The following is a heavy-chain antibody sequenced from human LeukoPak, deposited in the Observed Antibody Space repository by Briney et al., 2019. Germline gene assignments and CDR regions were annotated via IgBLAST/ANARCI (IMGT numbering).Heavy chain of an antibody. CDR3: ARPKGQWLVLDY. J-gene: IGHJ4*02. CDR1: GFTFSSYA. D-gene: IGHD6-19*01. Sequence: PGGSLRLSCAASGFTFSSYAMHWVRQAPGKGLKWVAVLSYDGSNKYYADSVKGRFTISRDNSKNTLYLQMNSLRAEDTAVYYCARPKGQWLVLDYWGQGTLVTVSS. CDR2: LSYDGSNK. V-gene: IGHV3-30-3*01.